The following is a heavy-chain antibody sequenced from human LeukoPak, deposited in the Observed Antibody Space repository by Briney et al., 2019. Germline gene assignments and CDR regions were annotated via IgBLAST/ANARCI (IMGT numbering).Heavy chain of an antibody. V-gene: IGHV3-23*01. CDR2: ISGRGETT. D-gene: IGHD2-2*02. J-gene: IGHJ4*02. CDR1: GFTFSSYS. CDR3: AKGDQPLLYGGAFDY. Sequence: GGSLRLSCAASGFTFSSYSMSWVRQAPGKGLEWVSVISGRGETTFYADSVKGRFTISRDISKNTLYLQMHSLRAEDTAVYYCAKGDQPLLYGGAFDYWGQGTLVTVSS.